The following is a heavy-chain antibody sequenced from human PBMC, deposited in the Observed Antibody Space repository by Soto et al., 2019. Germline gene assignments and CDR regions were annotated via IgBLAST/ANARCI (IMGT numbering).Heavy chain of an antibody. Sequence: QIQLTESGGGLVQPGGSLTISCEASGFTFMDYFMSWVRQAPGKGLEWIAYISSSSKNIFYADSVKGRFTISRDNAKYSLSLHVRDLRADDTAVYYCVRDVIPYYDFYNAYLHWGQGTLVTVSS. CDR3: VRDVIPYYDFYNAYLH. CDR2: ISSSSKNI. V-gene: IGHV3-11*04. D-gene: IGHD3-3*01. CDR1: GFTFMDYF. J-gene: IGHJ4*02.